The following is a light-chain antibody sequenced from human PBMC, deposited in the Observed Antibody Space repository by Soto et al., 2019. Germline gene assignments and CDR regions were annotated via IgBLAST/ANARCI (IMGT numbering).Light chain of an antibody. V-gene: IGLV2-11*01. CDR3: CSYAGSHSVVV. CDR1: SYDVGAYNY. CDR2: DVF. Sequence: QSALTQPRSVSGSPGQSVTISCTGTSYDVGAYNYVSWYQQHPGKAPKLMIYDVFKRPSGVPDRFSGSKSGDTASLTISGLQDEDEANYYCCSYAGSHSVVVFGGGTKLTVL. J-gene: IGLJ3*02.